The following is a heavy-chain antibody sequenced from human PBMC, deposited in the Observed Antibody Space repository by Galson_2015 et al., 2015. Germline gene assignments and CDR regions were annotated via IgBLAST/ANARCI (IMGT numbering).Heavy chain of an antibody. J-gene: IGHJ4*02. CDR3: ARDPTMVRGAAHFDY. Sequence: SETLSLTCTVSGGSISSSSYYWGWIRQPPGKGLEWIGSIYYSGSTYYNPSLKSRVTISVDTSKNQFSLKLSSVTAADTAVYYCARDPTMVRGAAHFDYWGQGTLVTVSS. V-gene: IGHV4-39*07. D-gene: IGHD3-10*01. CDR1: GGSISSSSYY. CDR2: IYYSGST.